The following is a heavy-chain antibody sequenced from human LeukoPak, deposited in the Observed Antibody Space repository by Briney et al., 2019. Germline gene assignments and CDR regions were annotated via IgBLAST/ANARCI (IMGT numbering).Heavy chain of an antibody. Sequence: ETLSLTCTVSGGSISSYYWSWIRQPPGKGLEWIGYIYYSGSTNYNPSLKSRVTISVDTSKNQFSLKLSSVTAADTAVYYCARGYGDFRVEGRYFHSWGQGTLVTVSS. D-gene: IGHD4-17*01. J-gene: IGHJ4*02. V-gene: IGHV4-59*01. CDR1: GGSISSYY. CDR3: ARGYGDFRVEGRYFHS. CDR2: IYYSGST.